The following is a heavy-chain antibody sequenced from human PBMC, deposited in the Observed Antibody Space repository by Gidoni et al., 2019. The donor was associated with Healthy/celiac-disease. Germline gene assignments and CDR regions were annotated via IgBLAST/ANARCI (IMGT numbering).Heavy chain of an antibody. CDR2: IRSKAYGGTT. CDR3: TREGRSSWFFWGWFDP. CDR1: GFTFGDYA. Sequence: EVQLVESGGGLVQPGRSLRLSCTASGFTFGDYAMSWVRQAPGKGLEWVGFIRSKAYGGTTEYAASVKGRFTISRDDSKSIAYLQMNSLKTEDTAVYYCTREGRSSWFFWGWFDPWGQGTLVTVSS. J-gene: IGHJ5*02. V-gene: IGHV3-49*04. D-gene: IGHD6-13*01.